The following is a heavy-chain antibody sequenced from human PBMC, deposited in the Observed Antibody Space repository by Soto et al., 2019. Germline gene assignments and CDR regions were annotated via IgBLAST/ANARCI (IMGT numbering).Heavy chain of an antibody. D-gene: IGHD6-19*01. CDR2: INGSGGNT. CDR1: GFTFSSYA. V-gene: IGHV3-23*01. J-gene: IGHJ3*02. CDR3: AKTAKGWFSAFDI. Sequence: EVQLLESGGGLVQPGGSLRLSCAASGFTFSSYAMSWVRQAAGKGLEWVSAINGSGGNTYYADSVKVRFNFSRDNSKNTLYLQMNSMRAEDTAVYYCAKTAKGWFSAFDIWGQGTMVTVSS.